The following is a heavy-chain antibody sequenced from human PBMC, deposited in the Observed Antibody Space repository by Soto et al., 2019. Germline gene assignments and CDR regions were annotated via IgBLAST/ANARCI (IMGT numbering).Heavy chain of an antibody. CDR1: GGTFSSYA. D-gene: IGHD6-19*01. V-gene: IGHV1-69*06. CDR3: ARYGYSSGWYKSVAFDI. CDR2: IIPIFGTA. J-gene: IGHJ3*02. Sequence: ASVKVSCKASGGTFSSYAISWVRQAPGQGLEWMGGIIPIFGTANYAQKFQGRVTITADKSTSTAYMELSSLRSEDTAVYYCARYGYSSGWYKSVAFDIWGQGTMVTVSS.